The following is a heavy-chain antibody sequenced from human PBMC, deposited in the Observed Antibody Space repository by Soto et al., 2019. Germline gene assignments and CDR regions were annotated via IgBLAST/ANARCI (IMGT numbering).Heavy chain of an antibody. D-gene: IGHD1-1*01. J-gene: IGHJ6*02. V-gene: IGHV3-23*01. CDR3: ANVHTRTGTTGWDFYYYYGMDV. CDR1: GFTLNNYA. CDR2: ISGSGRKT. Sequence: EVQLLESGGGLVQPGGSLRLSCAASGFTLNNYAMSWVRQAPGKGLEWVSGISGSGRKTDYADSVKGRFTISGDNPKNTINLQMNSLSRSDRAVSYCANVHTRTGTTGWDFYYYYGMDVWGQGTTVTVSS.